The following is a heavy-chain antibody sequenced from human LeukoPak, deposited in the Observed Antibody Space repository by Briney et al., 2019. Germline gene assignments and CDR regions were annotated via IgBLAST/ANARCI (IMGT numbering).Heavy chain of an antibody. CDR1: GFTFNDYP. D-gene: IGHD1-14*01. CDR3: ATGSQPGTTFDY. J-gene: IGHJ4*02. V-gene: IGHV3-43*02. CDR2: ISGDGSVT. Sequence: GGSLRLSCAASGFTFNDYPMHWVRQAPGKGLEWVSLISGDGSVTYYADSVKGRFTISRDNSKNSLYLQMNSLRLEDTALYYCATGSQPGTTFDYWGQGTLVTVSS.